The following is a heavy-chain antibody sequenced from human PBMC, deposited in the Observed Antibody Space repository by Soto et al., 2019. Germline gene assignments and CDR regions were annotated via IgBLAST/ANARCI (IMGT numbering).Heavy chain of an antibody. CDR2: INHSGST. Sequence: SXALSLTCAVYGGSFSGYYCSWIHQPPGKGLEWIGEINHSGSTNYNPSLKSRVTISVDTSKNQFSLKLSSVTAADTAVYYCARGGIVATILDFYFDYWGQGTLVTVSS. V-gene: IGHV4-34*01. J-gene: IGHJ4*02. D-gene: IGHD5-12*01. CDR3: ARGGIVATILDFYFDY. CDR1: GGSFSGYY.